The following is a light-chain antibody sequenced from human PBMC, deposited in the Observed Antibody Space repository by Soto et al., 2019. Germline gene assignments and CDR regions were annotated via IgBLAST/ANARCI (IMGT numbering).Light chain of an antibody. CDR3: QQRET. CDR2: GAS. Sequence: IVLTHSPGSLSFSPSTRSTLSCRASQSVSSSYLAWYQQKPGQAPRLLIYGASSRATGIPDRFSGSGSGTDFTLTISSLEPEDFAVYYCQQRETFGQGTKVDIK. V-gene: IGKV3-20*01. J-gene: IGKJ1*01. CDR1: QSVSSSY.